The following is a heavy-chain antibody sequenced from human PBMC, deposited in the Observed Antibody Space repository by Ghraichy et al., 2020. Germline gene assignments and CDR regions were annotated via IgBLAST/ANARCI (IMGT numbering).Heavy chain of an antibody. D-gene: IGHD3-3*01. V-gene: IGHV4-59*08. CDR1: GGSISSYY. CDR2: IYYSGST. CDR3: ARNYYDFWSGYPYYYYGMDV. J-gene: IGHJ6*02. Sequence: SETLSLTCTVSGGSISSYYWSWIRQPPGKGLEWIGYIYYSGSTNYNPSLKSRVTISVDTSKNQFSLKLSSVTAADTAVYYCARNYYDFWSGYPYYYYGMDVWGQGTTVTVSS.